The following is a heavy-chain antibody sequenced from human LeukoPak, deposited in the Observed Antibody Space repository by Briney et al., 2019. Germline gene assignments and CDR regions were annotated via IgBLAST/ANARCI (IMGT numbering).Heavy chain of an antibody. CDR3: AKPFHFGGGAFHI. D-gene: IGHD3-10*01. CDR1: GFTFSSYS. CDR2: ISVGGSTI. V-gene: IGHV3-23*01. Sequence: GGSLRLSCAASGFTFSSYSMNWVRQAPGKGLEWVSVISVGGSTIYYADSVKGRFTISRDNSKNTLYLQMSSLRAEDTAVYYCAKPFHFGGGAFHIWGQGTMVTVSS. J-gene: IGHJ3*02.